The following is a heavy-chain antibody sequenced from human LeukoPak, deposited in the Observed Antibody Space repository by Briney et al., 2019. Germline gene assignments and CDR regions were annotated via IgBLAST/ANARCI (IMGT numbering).Heavy chain of an antibody. CDR2: TYYRSKRYN. Sequence: SQTLSLTCAISGDSISSNSSAWDLIRQSPSRGLELLGRTYYRSKRYNDYAVSVKSRITINPDTSKNQFSLQLNSVTPEDTAVYYCARDLESGSYEHYFDYWGQGTLVTVTS. D-gene: IGHD1-26*01. V-gene: IGHV6-1*01. J-gene: IGHJ4*02. CDR1: GDSISSNSSA. CDR3: ARDLESGSYEHYFDY.